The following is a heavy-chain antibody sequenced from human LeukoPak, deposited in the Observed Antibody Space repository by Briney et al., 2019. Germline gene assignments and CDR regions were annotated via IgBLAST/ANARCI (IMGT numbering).Heavy chain of an antibody. CDR3: ARDKLWFGELFKGDWFDP. J-gene: IGHJ5*02. Sequence: SGGSLRLSCAASGFTFSSYAMHWVRQAPGKGLEWVAVISYNGNNKYYADSVKGRFTISRDNSKNMLYLQMNSLRAEDTAVYFCARDKLWFGELFKGDWFDPWGQGTLVTVSS. D-gene: IGHD3-10*01. CDR2: ISYNGNNK. CDR1: GFTFSSYA. V-gene: IGHV3-30-3*01.